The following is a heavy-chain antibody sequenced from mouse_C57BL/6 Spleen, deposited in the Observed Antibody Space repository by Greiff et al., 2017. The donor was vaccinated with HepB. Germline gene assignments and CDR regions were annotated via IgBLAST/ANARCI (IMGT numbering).Heavy chain of an antibody. CDR2: ISSGSSTI. J-gene: IGHJ4*01. Sequence: EVKLVESGGGLVKPGGSLKLSCAASGFTFSDYGMHWVRQAPEKGLEWVAYISSGSSTIYYADTVKGRFTISRDNAKNTLFLQMTSLRSEDTAMYYCARADYDYGYAMDYWGQGTSVTVSS. V-gene: IGHV5-17*01. CDR1: GFTFSDYG. CDR3: ARADYDYGYAMDY. D-gene: IGHD2-4*01.